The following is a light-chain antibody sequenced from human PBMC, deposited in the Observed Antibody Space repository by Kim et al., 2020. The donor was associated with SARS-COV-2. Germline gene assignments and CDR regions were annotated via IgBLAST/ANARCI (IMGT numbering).Light chain of an antibody. Sequence: QSALTQPASVSGSPGQSITISCTGTNNDVGLYDLVSWYQQHPGKAPKLIIYEVSKRPSGVSDRFSGSKSDNTASLTISGLQAEDEAEYYCCSYAQSTTANWVFGGGTPLTVL. J-gene: IGLJ3*02. CDR2: EVS. V-gene: IGLV2-23*02. CDR1: NNDVGLYDL. CDR3: CSYAQSTTANWV.